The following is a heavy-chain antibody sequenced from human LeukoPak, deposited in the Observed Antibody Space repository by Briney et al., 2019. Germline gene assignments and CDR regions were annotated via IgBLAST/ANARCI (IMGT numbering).Heavy chain of an antibody. J-gene: IGHJ4*02. CDR1: GFTFSSYS. V-gene: IGHV3-30*03. D-gene: IGHD2-21*01. Sequence: QPGGSLRLSCAASGFTFSSYSMNWVRQAPGKGLEWVAVISYDGSNKYYADSVKGRFTTSRDNSKNTLYLQMNSLRAEDTAVYYCARGVRVYFDYWGQGTLVTVSS. CDR3: ARGVRVYFDY. CDR2: ISYDGSNK.